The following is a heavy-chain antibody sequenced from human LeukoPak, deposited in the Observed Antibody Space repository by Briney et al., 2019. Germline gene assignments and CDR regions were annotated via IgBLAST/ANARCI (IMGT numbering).Heavy chain of an antibody. Sequence: PGGSLRLSCAASGFTFSSYEMNWVRQAPGKGLEWVSYISSSGSTIYYADSVKGRFTISRDNAKNSLYLQMNSLRAEDTAVYYCARVAPYYDSSGYYFSHFDYWGQRTLVTVSS. CDR3: ARVAPYYDSSGYYFSHFDY. CDR2: ISSSGSTI. V-gene: IGHV3-48*03. J-gene: IGHJ4*02. CDR1: GFTFSSYE. D-gene: IGHD3-22*01.